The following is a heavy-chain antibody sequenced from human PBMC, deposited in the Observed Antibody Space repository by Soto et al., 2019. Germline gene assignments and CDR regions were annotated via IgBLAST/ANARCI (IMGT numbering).Heavy chain of an antibody. J-gene: IGHJ6*02. CDR2: INPSGGST. D-gene: IGHD3-9*01. CDR1: GYTFTVYY. Sequence: ASVKVSCKASGYTFTVYYMHWVRQAPGQGLEWMGIINPSGGSTSYAQKFQGRVTMTRDTSTSTVYMELSSLRSEDTAVYYCARAGVEVDLDVWGQGTTVTVSS. CDR3: ARAGVEVDLDV. V-gene: IGHV1-46*01.